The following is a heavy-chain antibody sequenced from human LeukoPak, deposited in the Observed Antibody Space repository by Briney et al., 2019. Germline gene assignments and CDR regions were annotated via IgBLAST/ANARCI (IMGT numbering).Heavy chain of an antibody. V-gene: IGHV4-61*02. CDR1: GGSIGSGSYY. CDR2: IYTSGST. Sequence: SETLSLTCTVSGGSIGSGSYYWSWIRLPAGKGLEWSGRIYTSGSTNHNPSLKSRVTISVDTSKNQFSLKLSSVTAADTALYYCARDSLLPSAMGYYYMDVWGKGTTVTVSS. D-gene: IGHD2-2*01. J-gene: IGHJ6*03. CDR3: ARDSLLPSAMGYYYMDV.